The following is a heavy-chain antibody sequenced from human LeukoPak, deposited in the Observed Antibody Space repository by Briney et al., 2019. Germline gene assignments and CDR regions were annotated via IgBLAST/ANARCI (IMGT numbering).Heavy chain of an antibody. J-gene: IGHJ4*02. CDR3: ARGNYDFWSGIGGDYYFDY. D-gene: IGHD3-3*01. CDR2: INSDGSST. Sequence: PGGSLRLSCAASGFTFSSYWMHWVRQAPGKGLVWVSRINSDGSSTSYADSVKGRFTISRDNAKNTLYLQMNSLRAEDTAVYYCARGNYDFWSGIGGDYYFDYWGQGTLVTVSS. V-gene: IGHV3-74*01. CDR1: GFTFSSYW.